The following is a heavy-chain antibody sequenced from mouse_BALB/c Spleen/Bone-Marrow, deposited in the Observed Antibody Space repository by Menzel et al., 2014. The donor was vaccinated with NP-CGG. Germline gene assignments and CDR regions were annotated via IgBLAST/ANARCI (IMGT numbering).Heavy chain of an antibody. CDR1: GFNIKDTY. CDR2: IDPANGNT. J-gene: IGHJ4*01. CDR3: AFIYYGYAMDY. V-gene: IGHV14-3*02. D-gene: IGHD2-1*01. Sequence: VQLQQSGAELVKPGASVKLSCTAPGFNIKDTYMHWVKQRPEQGLEWIGRIDPANGNTKYDPKFQGKATITADTSSNTAYLQLSSLTSEDTAVYYCAFIYYGYAMDYWGQGTSVTVSS.